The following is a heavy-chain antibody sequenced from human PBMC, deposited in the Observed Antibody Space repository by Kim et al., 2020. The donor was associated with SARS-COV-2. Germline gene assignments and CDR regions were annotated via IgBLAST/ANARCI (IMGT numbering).Heavy chain of an antibody. D-gene: IGHD5-18*01. CDR3: ASERESGGRGYRDFDY. Sequence: ASVKVSCKTSGYTFTNYYMHWVRRAPGQGFEWMGWINPKSGGTKYAQKFQGRVTMTRDTSISTAYMELISLRSDDTAMYHCASERESGGRGYRDFDYWGQGTLVTVSS. J-gene: IGHJ4*02. CDR1: GYTFTNYY. CDR2: INPKSGGT. V-gene: IGHV1-2*02.